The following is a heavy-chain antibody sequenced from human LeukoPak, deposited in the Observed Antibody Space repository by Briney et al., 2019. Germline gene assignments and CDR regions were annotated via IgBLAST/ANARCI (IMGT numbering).Heavy chain of an antibody. CDR3: ASLGCSGGSCYSNFDY. CDR1: GVTFSGYY. CDR2: INHSGST. J-gene: IGHJ4*02. Sequence: SETLSLTCAASGVTFSGYYWSWIRQPPGKGLEWIAEINHSGSTNYNTSLKSRVTISVDTSKNQFSLKLSSVTAADTAVYYCASLGCSGGSCYSNFDYWGQGTLVTVSS. V-gene: IGHV4-34*01. D-gene: IGHD2-15*01.